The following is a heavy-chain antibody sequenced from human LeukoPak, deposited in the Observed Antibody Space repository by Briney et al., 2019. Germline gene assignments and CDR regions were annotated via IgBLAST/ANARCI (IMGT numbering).Heavy chain of an antibody. CDR2: ISYDGSNK. CDR1: GFTFSSYA. CDR3: ARERIAAAGTFDP. D-gene: IGHD6-13*01. Sequence: GRSLRLSCAASGFTFSSYAMHWVRQAPGKGLEWVAVISYDGSNKYYADSVKGRFTISRDNSKNTLYLQMNSLRAEDTAVHYCARERIAAAGTFDPWGQGTLVTVSS. J-gene: IGHJ5*02. V-gene: IGHV3-30*04.